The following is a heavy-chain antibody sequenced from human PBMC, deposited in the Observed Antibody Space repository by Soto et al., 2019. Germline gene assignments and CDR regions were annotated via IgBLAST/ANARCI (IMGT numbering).Heavy chain of an antibody. Sequence: QVQLVQSGAEVKKPGASVKVSCKASGYTFASYAISWMRQAPGQGLEWMGWISAYNGNTNYAQKLPGRVTMATDTTTSTAYRELRRLRFYDTAGYYCARAPPPPDYWGQGTLVTVSS. CDR2: ISAYNGNT. J-gene: IGHJ4*02. CDR1: GYTFASYA. CDR3: ARAPPPPDY. V-gene: IGHV1-18*01.